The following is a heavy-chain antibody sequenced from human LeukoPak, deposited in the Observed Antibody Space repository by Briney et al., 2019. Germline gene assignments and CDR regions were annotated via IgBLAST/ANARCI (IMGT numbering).Heavy chain of an antibody. V-gene: IGHV4-59*08. D-gene: IGHD2-2*02. CDR3: ARQGRYCSSTSCYTWFDP. J-gene: IGHJ5*02. CDR1: GDSISGFY. CDR2: MYYSGST. Sequence: SETLSLTCTVSGDSISGFYWNWIRQPPGKGLEWIGFMYYSGSTNYNPSLKSRVTISVDTSKNQFSLKLSSVTAADTAVYYCARQGRYCSSTSCYTWFDPWGQGTLVTVSS.